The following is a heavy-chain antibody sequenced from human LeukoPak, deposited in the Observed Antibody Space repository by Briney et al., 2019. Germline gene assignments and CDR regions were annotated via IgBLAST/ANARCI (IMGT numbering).Heavy chain of an antibody. D-gene: IGHD5-12*01. J-gene: IGHJ4*02. CDR3: ARDSRGYRPGEIDY. V-gene: IGHV3-15*01. Sequence: GGCLRLSCAASGFPFSDTWMSWVRQAPGKGLELVGHIKSEKRGAATDYAAPVKGRFTISRDDSTKMIFLEMNSLRTEDTAVYYCARDSRGYRPGEIDYWGQGTLVTVSS. CDR1: GFPFSDTW. CDR2: IKSEKRGAAT.